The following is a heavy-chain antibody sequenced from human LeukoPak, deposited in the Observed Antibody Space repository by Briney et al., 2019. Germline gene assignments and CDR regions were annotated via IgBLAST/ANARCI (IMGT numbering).Heavy chain of an antibody. J-gene: IGHJ6*03. CDR3: AAGQESSAYYYYMDV. Sequence: GTSVTVSCKASGFTFTSSAMQWVRQARGQRLEWIGWIVVGSGSTNYAQKFQGRVTFTRDMSTSTAYMEVDSLTSEDTAVYYCAAGQESSAYYYYMDVWGKGTTVTVSS. CDR1: GFTFTSSA. D-gene: IGHD3-22*01. V-gene: IGHV1-58*02. CDR2: IVVGSGST.